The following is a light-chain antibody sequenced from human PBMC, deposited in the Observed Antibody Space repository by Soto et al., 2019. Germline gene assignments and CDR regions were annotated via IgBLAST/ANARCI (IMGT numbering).Light chain of an antibody. CDR1: QSLVYCDGNTY. J-gene: IGKJ3*01. V-gene: IGKV2-30*01. CDR2: KVS. Sequence: DIVMTQSQLSLPVTLGQPASISCRSSQSLVYCDGNTYLSWFLQRPGQSPRRLIYKVSKRDSGVTDRFSGSGSGTDFTLKISSMEAEEVGVYYSIQGTHWPHTFGPETKVYSK. CDR3: IQGTHWPHT.